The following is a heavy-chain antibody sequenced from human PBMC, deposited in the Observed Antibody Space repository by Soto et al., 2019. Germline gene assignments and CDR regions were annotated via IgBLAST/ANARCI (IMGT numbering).Heavy chain of an antibody. V-gene: IGHV4-34*01. J-gene: IGHJ5*01. D-gene: IGHD3-22*01. Sequence: QVQLQQWGAGRLKPSETLSLTCAVYGGSFSGHSWTWIRQSPGKGLEWIGDINHSGRVNYSPSLKSRVTISLDTSKNQFSLTLSAVTAADTAMYYCSTRAYDTNGYYRFEPWGQGTLVTVSS. CDR2: INHSGRV. CDR1: GGSFSGHS. CDR3: STRAYDTNGYYRFEP.